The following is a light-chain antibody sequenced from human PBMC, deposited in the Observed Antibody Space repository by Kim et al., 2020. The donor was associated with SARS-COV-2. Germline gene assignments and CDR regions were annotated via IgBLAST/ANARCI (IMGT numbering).Light chain of an antibody. V-gene: IGKV3-15*01. CDR3: QQYNNWPYT. CDR1: QSVSSN. CDR2: GAS. J-gene: IGKJ2*01. Sequence: SGPPGERATLSCRASQSVSSNLAWYQQKPGQAPSLLIYGASTRATGIPSRFSGSGSGTEFTLTISSLQSEDFAVFSCQQYNNWPYTFGQGTKLEI.